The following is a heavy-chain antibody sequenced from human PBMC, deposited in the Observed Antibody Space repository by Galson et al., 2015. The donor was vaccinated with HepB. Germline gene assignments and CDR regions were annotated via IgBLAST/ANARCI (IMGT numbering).Heavy chain of an antibody. CDR2: IKQDGSQK. CDR1: GFTFTTSW. D-gene: IGHD5-12*01. J-gene: IGHJ4*02. CDR3: SRVNNEWLRAYTYTYPIFVAFDY. V-gene: IGHV3-7*03. Sequence: SLRLSCAASGFTFTTSWMRWVRQAPGKGLEWVATIKQDGSQKFYVDSVKGRFTISRDNAKDSVFLQMSSLRAADTAVDYCSRVNNEWLRAYTYTYPIFVAFDYWGQGILVTVSS.